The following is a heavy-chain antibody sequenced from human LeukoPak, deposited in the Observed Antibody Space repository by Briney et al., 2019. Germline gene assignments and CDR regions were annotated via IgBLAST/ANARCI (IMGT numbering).Heavy chain of an antibody. CDR2: IYYSGST. Sequence: SETLSLTCTVSGGSISSYYWSWIRQPPGKGLEWIGYIYYSGSTNYNPSLKSRVTISVDTSKNQFSLKLSSVTAADTAVYYCARGEQWLEYAFDIWGXXTXXTXSS. CDR3: ARGEQWLEYAFDI. CDR1: GGSISSYY. J-gene: IGHJ3*02. V-gene: IGHV4-59*12. D-gene: IGHD6-19*01.